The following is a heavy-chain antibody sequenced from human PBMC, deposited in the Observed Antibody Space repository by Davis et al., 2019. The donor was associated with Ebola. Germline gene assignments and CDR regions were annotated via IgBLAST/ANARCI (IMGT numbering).Heavy chain of an antibody. Sequence: PGGSLRLSCAASGFTFSSYAMHWVRQAPGKGLEWVAVISYDGSNKYYADSVKGRFTISRDNSKNTLYLQMNSLRAEDTAVYYCARDLPDIVVVVAAIFWYFDLWGRGTLVTVSS. D-gene: IGHD2-15*01. V-gene: IGHV3-30*04. CDR2: ISYDGSNK. J-gene: IGHJ2*01. CDR1: GFTFSSYA. CDR3: ARDLPDIVVVVAAIFWYFDL.